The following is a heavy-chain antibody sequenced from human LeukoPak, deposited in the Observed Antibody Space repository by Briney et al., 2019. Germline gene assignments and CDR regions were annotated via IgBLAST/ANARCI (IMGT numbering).Heavy chain of an antibody. D-gene: IGHD1-1*01. CDR2: VSGSGRVT. Sequence: GGSLRLSCVASGFTFGTYVMSWVRQAPGKGLKWVSPVSGSGRVTYYSDSVKGRFTISRDNSDNTIFLQMNSLRVEDTAVYYCAKGISEDVYNFERGADYWGQGSLVTVSS. J-gene: IGHJ4*02. V-gene: IGHV3-23*01. CDR1: GFTFGTYV. CDR3: AKGISEDVYNFERGADY.